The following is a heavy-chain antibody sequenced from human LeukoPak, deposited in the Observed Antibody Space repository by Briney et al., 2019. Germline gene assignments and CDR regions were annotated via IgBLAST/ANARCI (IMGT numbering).Heavy chain of an antibody. CDR3: ATLTVVPAATGDY. D-gene: IGHD2-2*01. CDR1: GGSISSSSYY. J-gene: IGHJ4*02. V-gene: IGHV4-39*01. CDR2: IYYGGST. Sequence: SETLSLTCTVSGGSISSSSYYWGWIRQPPGKGLEWIGSIYYGGSTYYNPSLKSRVTISVDTSKNQFSLKLSSVTAADTAVYYCATLTVVPAATGDYWGQGTLVTVSS.